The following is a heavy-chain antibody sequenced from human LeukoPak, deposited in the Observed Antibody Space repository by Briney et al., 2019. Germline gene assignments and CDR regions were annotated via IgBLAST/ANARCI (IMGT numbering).Heavy chain of an antibody. CDR3: AREDYSNYYYGMDV. J-gene: IGHJ6*02. D-gene: IGHD4-11*01. CDR2: IKPDGSEK. CDR1: GFIFSRYW. Sequence: PGGSLRLSCAASGFIFSRYWMTWVRQAPGKGLEWVANIKPDGSEKKYVDSVKGRFTISRDNAKNSLYLQMNSLRAEDTAVYYCAREDYSNYYYGMDVWGQGTTVTVSS. V-gene: IGHV3-7*01.